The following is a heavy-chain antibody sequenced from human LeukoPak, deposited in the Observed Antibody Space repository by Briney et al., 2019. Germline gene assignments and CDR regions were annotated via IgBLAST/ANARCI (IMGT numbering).Heavy chain of an antibody. CDR1: GITLSNYG. D-gene: IGHD3-3*01. Sequence: GGSLRLSCAVSGITLSNYGMTWVRQAPGKGLEWVAGISDTGGRTNYADSVKGRFTISRDNPKNTLYLQMNSLRAEDTAVYFCAKRGVVIRVIIVGFHKEAYYFDSWGQGALVTVSS. V-gene: IGHV3-23*01. CDR3: AKRGVVIRVIIVGFHKEAYYFDS. J-gene: IGHJ4*02. CDR2: ISDTGGRT.